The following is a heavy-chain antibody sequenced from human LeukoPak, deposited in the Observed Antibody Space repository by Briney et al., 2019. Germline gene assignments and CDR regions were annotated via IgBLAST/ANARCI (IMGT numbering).Heavy chain of an antibody. CDR3: AKDPAGGLVPLPFDY. J-gene: IGHJ4*02. CDR1: GFIFSSYG. Sequence: GGSLRLSCAASGFIFSSYGMHWVRQAPGKGLEWVAVISYDGSNKYYADSVKGRFTISRDNSKNTLYLQMNSLRAEDTAVYYCAKDPAGGLVPLPFDYWGQGTLVTVSS. CDR2: ISYDGSNK. V-gene: IGHV3-30*18. D-gene: IGHD6-19*01.